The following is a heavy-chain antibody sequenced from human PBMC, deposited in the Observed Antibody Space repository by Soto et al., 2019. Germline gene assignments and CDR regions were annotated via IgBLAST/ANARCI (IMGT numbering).Heavy chain of an antibody. J-gene: IGHJ4*02. CDR1: GFTFSSYA. Sequence: GGSLRLSCAASGFTFSSYAMSWVRQAPGKGLEWVSAISGSGGSTYYADSVKGRFTISRGNSKNTLYLQMNSLRAEDTAVYYCAKGGYSSSWYAAKDYFDYWGQGTLVTSPQ. CDR2: ISGSGGST. D-gene: IGHD6-13*01. V-gene: IGHV3-23*01. CDR3: AKGGYSSSWYAAKDYFDY.